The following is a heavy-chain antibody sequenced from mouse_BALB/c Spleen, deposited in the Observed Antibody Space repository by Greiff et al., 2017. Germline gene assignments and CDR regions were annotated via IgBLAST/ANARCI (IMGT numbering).Heavy chain of an antibody. V-gene: IGHV2-9*02. Sequence: VKVVESGPGLVAPSQSLSITCTVSGFSLTSYGVHWVRRPPGKGLEWLGVIWAGGSTNYNSALMSRLSISKDNSKSQVFLKMNSLQTDDTAMYYCAREVYGNYDHYAMDYWGQGTSVTVSS. J-gene: IGHJ4*01. CDR3: AREVYGNYDHYAMDY. D-gene: IGHD2-1*01. CDR1: GFSLTSYG. CDR2: IWAGGST.